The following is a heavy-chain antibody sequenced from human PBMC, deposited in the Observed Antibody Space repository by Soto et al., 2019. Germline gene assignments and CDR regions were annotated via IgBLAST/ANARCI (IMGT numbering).Heavy chain of an antibody. CDR3: ASSYDTGRDYYGMDV. CDR1: GYTFTSYA. Sequence: QVQLVQSGAEEKKPGASVKVSCKASGYTFTSYAMHWVRQAPGQRLEWMGWINAGNGNTKYSQKFQGRVTITRDTSASTAYMELSSLRSEDTAVYYCASSYDTGRDYYGMDVWGQGTTVTVSS. D-gene: IGHD3-22*01. CDR2: INAGNGNT. V-gene: IGHV1-3*05. J-gene: IGHJ6*02.